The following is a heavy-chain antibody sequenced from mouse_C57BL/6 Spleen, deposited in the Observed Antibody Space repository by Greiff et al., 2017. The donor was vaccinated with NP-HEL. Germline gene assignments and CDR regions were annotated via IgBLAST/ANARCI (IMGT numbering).Heavy chain of an antibody. CDR3: ARQDYDGYYGYWYFDV. Sequence: EVQLVESGPGLVKPSQSLSLTCSVTGYSITSGYYWNWIRQFPGNKLEWMGYISYDGSNNYNPSLKNRISITRDTSKNQCFLKLNSVTTEDTATYYCARQDYDGYYGYWYFDVWGTGTTVTVSS. J-gene: IGHJ1*03. CDR2: ISYDGSN. V-gene: IGHV3-6*01. D-gene: IGHD2-3*01. CDR1: GYSITSGYY.